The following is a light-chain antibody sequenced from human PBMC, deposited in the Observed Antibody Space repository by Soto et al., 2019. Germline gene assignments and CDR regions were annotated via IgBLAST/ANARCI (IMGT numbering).Light chain of an antibody. CDR3: QSYDSSLSAAV. Sequence: QSVLTQPPSVSGAPGQKVIISCTGSTSNIGAGYDVHWYQQLPGTAPKLLIYSNSNRPSGVPDRLSGSKSGTSASQAITGLQVEDEADYYCQSYDSSLSAAVFGGGTKLTVL. CDR2: SNS. CDR1: TSNIGAGYD. J-gene: IGLJ3*02. V-gene: IGLV1-40*01.